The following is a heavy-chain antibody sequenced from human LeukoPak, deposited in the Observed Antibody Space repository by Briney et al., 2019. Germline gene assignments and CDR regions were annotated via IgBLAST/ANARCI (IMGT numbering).Heavy chain of an antibody. V-gene: IGHV1-46*01. CDR2: INPSGGST. J-gene: IGHJ6*02. CDR3: ARAHSLHGDIVVVPAAIRYYYYGMDV. CDR1: GYTFTSYY. Sequence: GASVKVSCKASGYTFTSYYMHWVRQAPGQGLEWMGIINPSGGSTSYAQKFQGRVTITADESTSTAYMELSSLRSEDTAVYYCARAHSLHGDIVVVPAAIRYYYYGMDVWGQGTTVTVSS. D-gene: IGHD2-2*01.